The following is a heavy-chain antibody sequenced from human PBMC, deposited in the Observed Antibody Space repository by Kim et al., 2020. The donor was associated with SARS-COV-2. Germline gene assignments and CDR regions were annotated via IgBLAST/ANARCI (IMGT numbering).Heavy chain of an antibody. CDR3: AKGSGYDKVSDNWFDP. V-gene: IGHV3-9*01. Sequence: GGSLRLSCEASGFTFDDYAMHWVRQAPGKGLEWVSGISWNSGSIGYADSVKGRFTISRDNAKNSLYLQMNSLRAEDTALYYCAKGSGYDKVSDNWFDPWGQGTLVTVSS. CDR2: ISWNSGSI. D-gene: IGHD5-12*01. CDR1: GFTFDDYA. J-gene: IGHJ5*02.